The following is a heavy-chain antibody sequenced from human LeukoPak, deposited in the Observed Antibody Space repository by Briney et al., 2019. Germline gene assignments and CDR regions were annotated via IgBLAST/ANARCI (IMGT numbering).Heavy chain of an antibody. J-gene: IGHJ4*02. V-gene: IGHV3-30*01. CDR2: ISYDGSNK. CDR3: ARITGTTTDPN. Sequence: PGGSLRLSCAASGFTFSSYATHWVRQAPGKGLEWVAVISYDGSNKYYADSVKGRFTISRDNSKNTLYLQMNSLGAEDTAVYYCARITGTTTDPNWGQGTLVTVSS. CDR1: GFTFSSYA. D-gene: IGHD1-7*01.